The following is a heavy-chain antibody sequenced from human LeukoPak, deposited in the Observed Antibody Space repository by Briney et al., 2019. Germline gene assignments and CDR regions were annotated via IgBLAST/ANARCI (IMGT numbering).Heavy chain of an antibody. CDR3: ARDYFSYCSSTSCSINWFDP. CDR2: ISAYNGNT. CDR1: GYTFTSYG. Sequence: ASVKVSCKASGYTFTSYGISWVRQAPGQGLEWMGWISAYNGNTNYAQKLQGRVTMTTETSTNTAYMELRSLRSDDTAVYYCARDYFSYCSSTSCSINWFDPWGQGTLVTVSS. J-gene: IGHJ5*02. V-gene: IGHV1-18*01. D-gene: IGHD2-2*01.